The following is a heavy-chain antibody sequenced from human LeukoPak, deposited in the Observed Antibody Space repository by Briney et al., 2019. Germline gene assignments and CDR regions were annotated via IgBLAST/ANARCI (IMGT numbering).Heavy chain of an antibody. V-gene: IGHV4-59*01. J-gene: IGHJ5*02. CDR3: ARGASIAARYWFDP. CDR2: IYYSGST. D-gene: IGHD6-6*01. CDR1: GGSISSYY. Sequence: SETLSLTCTVSGGSISSYYWSWIRQPPGRGLQWIGYIYYSGSTNYNPSLKSRVTISVDTSKHQFSLKLSSVTAADTAVYYCARGASIAARYWFDPWGQGTLVTVSS.